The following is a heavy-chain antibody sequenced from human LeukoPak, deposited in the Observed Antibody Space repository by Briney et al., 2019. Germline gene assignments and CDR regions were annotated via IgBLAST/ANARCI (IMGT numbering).Heavy chain of an antibody. V-gene: IGHV3-48*01. CDR1: GFTFSSYS. Sequence: PGGSLRLSCAASGFTFSSYSMNWVRQAPGKGLEWVSYISSSSTIYYADSVKGRFTISRDNAKNSLYLQMNSLRAEDTAVYYCARDIFRIAAAGTLDYWGQGTLVTVSS. CDR3: ARDIFRIAAAGTLDY. CDR2: ISSSSTI. J-gene: IGHJ4*02. D-gene: IGHD6-13*01.